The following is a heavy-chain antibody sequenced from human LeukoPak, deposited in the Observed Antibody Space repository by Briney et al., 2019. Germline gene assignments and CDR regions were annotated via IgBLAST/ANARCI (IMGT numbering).Heavy chain of an antibody. CDR2: IYPSGVTT. V-gene: IGHV1-46*01. Sequence: ASVRVSCKTSGYIFTTYYMHWVRQAPGQGLEWMGTIYPSGVTTTYAQNFQGRVTMTRDTSTSTVYMELSSLRSEDTAVYYCARDWELGYWGQGTLVAASS. CDR3: ARDWELGY. J-gene: IGHJ4*02. CDR1: GYIFTTYY. D-gene: IGHD1-7*01.